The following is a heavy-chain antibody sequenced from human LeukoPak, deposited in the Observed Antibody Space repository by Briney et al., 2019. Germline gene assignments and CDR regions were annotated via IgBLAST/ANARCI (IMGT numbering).Heavy chain of an antibody. Sequence: ASVKVSCKASGGTFSSYAISWVRQAPGQGLEWMGWMNPNSGNTGYAQKFQGRVTITRNTSISTAYMELSSLRSEDTAVYYCARVYTFTIFGVVKGYYFDYWGQGTLVTVSS. CDR1: GGTFSSYA. J-gene: IGHJ4*02. CDR2: MNPNSGNT. CDR3: ARVYTFTIFGVVKGYYFDY. D-gene: IGHD3-3*01. V-gene: IGHV1-8*03.